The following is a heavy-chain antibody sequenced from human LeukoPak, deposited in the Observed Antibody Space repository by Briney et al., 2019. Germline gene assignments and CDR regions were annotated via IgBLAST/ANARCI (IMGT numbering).Heavy chain of an antibody. V-gene: IGHV3-66*01. CDR1: GFTVSSNY. Sequence: GGSLRLSCAASGFTVSSNYMSWVRQAPGKGLEWVSVIYSGGSTYYADSVKGRFTISRDNSKNTLYLQMNSLRAEDTAVYYCAKGPYHSTMVRGSLNYWGQGTLVTVSS. CDR3: AKGPYHSTMVRGSLNY. CDR2: IYSGGST. J-gene: IGHJ4*02. D-gene: IGHD3-10*01.